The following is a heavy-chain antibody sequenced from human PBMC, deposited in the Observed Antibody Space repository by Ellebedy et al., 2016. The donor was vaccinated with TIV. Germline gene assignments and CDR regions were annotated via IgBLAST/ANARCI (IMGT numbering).Heavy chain of an antibody. J-gene: IGHJ2*01. D-gene: IGHD4-23*01. V-gene: IGHV3-15*01. Sequence: GGSLRLSCAASGFTFSSYAMSWVRQAPGKGLEWVGRIKSKTDGGTTDYAAPVKGRFTISRDDSKNTLYLQMNSLRAEDTAVYYCARGGGNWDYWYFDLWGRGTLVTVSS. CDR1: GFTFSSYA. CDR2: IKSKTDGGTT. CDR3: ARGGGNWDYWYFDL.